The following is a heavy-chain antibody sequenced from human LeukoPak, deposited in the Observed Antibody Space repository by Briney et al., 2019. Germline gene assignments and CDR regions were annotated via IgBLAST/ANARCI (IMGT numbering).Heavy chain of an antibody. CDR1: GGSISSSIYY. J-gene: IGHJ4*02. Sequence: TSQTLSLTCTVSGGSISSSIYYWSWIRQPAGKGLEWIGRIYTSGSTNYNPSLKSRVTISVDTSKNQFSLKLSSVTAADTAVYYCARHGLGSDYWGQGTLVTVSS. D-gene: IGHD2-15*01. V-gene: IGHV4-61*02. CDR3: ARHGLGSDY. CDR2: IYTSGST.